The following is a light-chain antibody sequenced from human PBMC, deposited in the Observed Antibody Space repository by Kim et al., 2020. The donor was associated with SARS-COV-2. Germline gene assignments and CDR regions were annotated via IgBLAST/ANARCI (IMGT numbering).Light chain of an antibody. J-gene: IGKJ4*01. V-gene: IGKV3-11*01. CDR1: QTVSSY. CDR2: DAS. Sequence: EIVLTQSPATLSLSPGERATLSCRASQTVSSYLAWYQKKPGQAPRLLIYDASNRATGIPARFSGSGSETDFTLTISSLEAEDFAVYYCQQRSNWPLTFGGGTKVEI. CDR3: QQRSNWPLT.